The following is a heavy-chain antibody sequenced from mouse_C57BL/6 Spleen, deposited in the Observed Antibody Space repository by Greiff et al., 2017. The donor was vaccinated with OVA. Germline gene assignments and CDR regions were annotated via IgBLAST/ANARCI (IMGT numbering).Heavy chain of an antibody. CDR1: GYTFTDYN. CDR2: INPNNGGT. Sequence: VQLKQSGPELVKPGASVKIPCKASGYTFTDYNMDWVKQSHGKSLEWIGDINPNNGGTIYNQKFKGKATLTVDKSSSTAYMELRSLTSEDTAVYYCARPPRDSTGYYAMDYWGQGTSVTVSS. CDR3: ARPPRDSTGYYAMDY. V-gene: IGHV1-18*01. J-gene: IGHJ4*01. D-gene: IGHD3-2*02.